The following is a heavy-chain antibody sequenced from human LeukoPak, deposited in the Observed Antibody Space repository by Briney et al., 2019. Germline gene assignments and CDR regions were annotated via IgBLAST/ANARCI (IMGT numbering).Heavy chain of an antibody. CDR1: GGSISSYY. V-gene: IGHV4-59*12. CDR3: ARVHISGYYYAVRYYFDY. D-gene: IGHD3-22*01. CDR2: IYYSGST. Sequence: SETLSLTCTVSGGSISSYYWSWIRQPPGKGLGWIGYIYYSGSTNYNPSLKSRVTISVDTSKNQFSLKLSSVTAADTAVYYCARVHISGYYYAVRYYFDYWGQGTLVTVSS. J-gene: IGHJ4*02.